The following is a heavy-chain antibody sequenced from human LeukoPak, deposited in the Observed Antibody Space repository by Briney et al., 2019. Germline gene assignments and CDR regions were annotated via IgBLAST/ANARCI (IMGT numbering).Heavy chain of an antibody. CDR1: GGTFISCA. CDR3: ARVGGSGYYFDWFDP. CDR2: IIPIFGTA. J-gene: IGHJ5*02. V-gene: IGHV1-69*13. Sequence: GASVKVSCKASGGTFISCAISWVRQAPGQGLEWMGGIIPIFGTANYAQKFQGRVTITADESTSTAYMELSSLRSEDTAVYYCARVGGSGYYFDWFDPWGQGTLVTVSS. D-gene: IGHD3-3*01.